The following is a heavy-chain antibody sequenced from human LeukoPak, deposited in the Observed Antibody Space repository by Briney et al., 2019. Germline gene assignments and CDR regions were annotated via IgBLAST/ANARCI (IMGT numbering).Heavy chain of an antibody. Sequence: ASVKVSCKAFGYTFTSHYMHWVRQAPGQGLEWMGKINFSVGSIDYVQKFQGRVTMTSDTSTSTVYMELSSLRSEDTAVYYCASHSSGWQQTYFDYWGQGTPVTVSS. V-gene: IGHV1-46*01. CDR3: ASHSSGWQQTYFDY. D-gene: IGHD6-19*01. CDR2: INFSVGSI. J-gene: IGHJ4*02. CDR1: GYTFTSHY.